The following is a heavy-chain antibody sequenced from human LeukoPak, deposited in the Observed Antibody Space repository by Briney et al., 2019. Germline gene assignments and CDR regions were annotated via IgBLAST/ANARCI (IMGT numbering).Heavy chain of an antibody. J-gene: IGHJ6*02. D-gene: IGHD3-22*01. CDR2: ISYDGSNK. CDR3: AKEDVAYYDRNYYYGMDV. V-gene: IGHV3-30*18. CDR1: GFTFSSYG. Sequence: GRSLRLSCAASGFTFSSYGMHWVRQAPGKGLEWVAVISYDGSNKYYADSVKGRFTISRDNSKNTLYLQMNSLRAEDTAVYYCAKEDVAYYDRNYYYGMDVWGQGTTATVSS.